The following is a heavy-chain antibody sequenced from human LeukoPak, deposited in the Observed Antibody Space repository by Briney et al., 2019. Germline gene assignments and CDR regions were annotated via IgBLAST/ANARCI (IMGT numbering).Heavy chain of an antibody. V-gene: IGHV3-30*04. D-gene: IGHD3-22*01. CDR1: GFTFSSYA. CDR3: ARDHDSSGYGGFDY. J-gene: IGHJ4*02. CDR2: ISYDGSNK. Sequence: GGSLRLSCAASGFTFSSYAMHWVRQAPGKGLEWVAVISYDGSNKYYADSVKGRFTISRDNSKNTLYLQMNSLRAEDTAVYYCARDHDSSGYGGFDYWGQGTLVTVSS.